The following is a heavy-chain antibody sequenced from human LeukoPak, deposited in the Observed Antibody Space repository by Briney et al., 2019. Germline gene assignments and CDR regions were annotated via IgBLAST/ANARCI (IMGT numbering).Heavy chain of an antibody. D-gene: IGHD3-10*01. J-gene: IGHJ4*02. CDR3: VRESTGDLSFDH. Sequence: GASVKVSCKASGYTFTGYYMHWVRQAPGQGLEWMGWINPNGGGTNYAQKSLGRVTMTRDMSISTGYMELSSLRSDDTAVYYCVRESTGDLSFDHWGQGTLVTVSS. CDR1: GYTFTGYY. V-gene: IGHV1-2*02. CDR2: INPNGGGT.